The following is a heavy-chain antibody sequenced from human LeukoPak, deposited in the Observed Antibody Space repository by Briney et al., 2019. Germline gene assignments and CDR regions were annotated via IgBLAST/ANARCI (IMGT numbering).Heavy chain of an antibody. V-gene: IGHV3-30-3*01. CDR1: GFTFSSYA. CDR3: ARDRVVTRRDNGY. CDR2: ISYDGSNK. D-gene: IGHD4-23*01. J-gene: IGHJ4*02. Sequence: GRSPRLSCAASGFTFSSYAMHWVRQAPGKGLEWVAVISYDGSNKYYADSVKGRFTISRDNSKNTLYLQMNSLRAEDTAVYYCARDRVVTRRDNGYWGQGTLVTVSS.